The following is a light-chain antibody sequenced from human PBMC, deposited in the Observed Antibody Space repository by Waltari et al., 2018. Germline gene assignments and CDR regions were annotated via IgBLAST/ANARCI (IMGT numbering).Light chain of an antibody. CDR1: SSDVGTYNS. CDR2: DVT. J-gene: IGLJ3*02. V-gene: IGLV2-11*01. Sequence: QSALTQPRSVSGSPGQSVTISCTGTSSDVGTYNSVSWYRQNPGQAPKLGIYDVTERPSGAPARFSGSNAGTPASLTISGLQAEDEADDYYCSYADTYTWVFGGGTKLTVL. CDR3: CSYADTYTWV.